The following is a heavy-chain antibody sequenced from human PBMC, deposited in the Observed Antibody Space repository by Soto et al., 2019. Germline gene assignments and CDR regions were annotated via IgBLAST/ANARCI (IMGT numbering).Heavy chain of an antibody. V-gene: IGHV1-69*13. CDR1: GGTFSSYA. CDR3: AGGSGSGSYYLESNGY. Sequence: EASVKVSCKASGGTFSSYAISWVRQAPGQGLEWMGGIIPIFGTANYAQKFQGRVTITADESTSTAYMELSSLRSEDTAVYYCAGGSGSGSYYLESNGYWGQGTLVTVSS. J-gene: IGHJ4*02. D-gene: IGHD3-10*01. CDR2: IIPIFGTA.